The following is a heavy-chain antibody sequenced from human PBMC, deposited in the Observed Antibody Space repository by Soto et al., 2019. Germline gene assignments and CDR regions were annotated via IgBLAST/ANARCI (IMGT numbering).Heavy chain of an antibody. CDR1: GFTLSSHW. V-gene: IGHV3-7*03. J-gene: IGHJ6*01. CDR3: ARDAALLRMVYAPDYYYGMDV. Sequence: XGALSLSCAASGFTLSSHWISWVRPAPGRGLEWVANIKQDGSEKYYVDSVKGRFTISRDNAKNSLYLQMNSLRAEDTAVYYCARDAALLRMVYAPDYYYGMDVWGQGNTVTVSS. D-gene: IGHD2-8*01. CDR2: IKQDGSEK.